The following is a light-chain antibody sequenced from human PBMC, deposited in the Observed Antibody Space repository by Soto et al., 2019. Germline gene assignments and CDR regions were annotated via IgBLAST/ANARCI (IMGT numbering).Light chain of an antibody. V-gene: IGKV3-20*01. CDR2: GAS. CDR3: QEYGRSLPLT. Sequence: EIVLTQSPGTLSLSPGERATLSWRAGQCVSSSYLAWYQQQPGQAPRLLLYGASSRATGIPDRFSGSGYGTECAFTIDRVEPDWVPVDFFQEYGRSLPLTVGQGTKVEIK. CDR1: QCVSSSY. J-gene: IGKJ5*01.